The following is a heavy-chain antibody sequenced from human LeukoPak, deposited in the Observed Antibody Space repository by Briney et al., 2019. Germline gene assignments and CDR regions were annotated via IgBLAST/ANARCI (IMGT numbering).Heavy chain of an antibody. J-gene: IGHJ3*02. CDR3: AKDYYDSSGGAFDI. CDR1: GFTFDDYA. Sequence: GGSLRLSCAASGFTFDDYAMHWVRQAPGKGLEWVSGISWNSGSIGYADSVKGRFTISRDNAKNSLYLQMNSLRAEDTALYYCAKDYYDSSGGAFDIWGQGTMVTVSS. CDR2: ISWNSGSI. V-gene: IGHV3-9*01. D-gene: IGHD3-22*01.